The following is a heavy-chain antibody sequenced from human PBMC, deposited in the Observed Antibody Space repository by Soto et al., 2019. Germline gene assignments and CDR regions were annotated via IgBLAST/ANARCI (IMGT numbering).Heavy chain of an antibody. Sequence: PGGSLRRSCVPSGCTFSSHAMSWVRQAPGKGLEWVSPIGCRGGSTYYAASVKGRFTISRDNSKNTLYLQMNSLRAEDTAVYYCAKVGYYNSSGYDPLAFDIWGQGTMVTVSS. D-gene: IGHD3-22*01. CDR1: GCTFSSHA. CDR2: IGCRGGST. V-gene: IGHV3-23*01. J-gene: IGHJ3*02. CDR3: AKVGYYNSSGYDPLAFDI.